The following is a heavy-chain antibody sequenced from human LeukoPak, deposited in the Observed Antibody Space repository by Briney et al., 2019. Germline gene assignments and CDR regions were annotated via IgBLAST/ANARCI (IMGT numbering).Heavy chain of an antibody. Sequence: ASVKVSCKASGYTFSNYYMHWVRQAPGQWLEWMGLISPSGGSTSYAQKFQGRVTMTSDTSTTTVYMELSSLRSKDTAVYYCARYSQWLASDYWGQGTLVTVSS. CDR3: ARYSQWLASDY. D-gene: IGHD6-19*01. V-gene: IGHV1-46*01. CDR1: GYTFSNYY. CDR2: ISPSGGST. J-gene: IGHJ4*02.